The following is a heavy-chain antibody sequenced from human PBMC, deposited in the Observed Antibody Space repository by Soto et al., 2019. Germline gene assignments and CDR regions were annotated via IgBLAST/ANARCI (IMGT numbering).Heavy chain of an antibody. Sequence: GGSLRLSCVGSGFTFSTYSINWVRQAPGKGLEWVSSISSRSDIYYADSVKGRFTISRDNAKNSVSLQMNSLRAEDTAVYYCAREYTAWPLAYGSDVWGQGTPVTVSS. CDR3: AREYTAWPLAYGSDV. V-gene: IGHV3-21*01. CDR2: ISSRSDI. J-gene: IGHJ6*02. D-gene: IGHD2-2*02. CDR1: GFTFSTYS.